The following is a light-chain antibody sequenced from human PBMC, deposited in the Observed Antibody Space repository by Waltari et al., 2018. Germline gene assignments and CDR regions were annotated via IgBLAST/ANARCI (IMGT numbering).Light chain of an antibody. CDR3: MQPVRWPPG. Sequence: VVLTQSPLFLPVTLGQPASISCRAPERLVHNECYIYLNWFHPRPGQSPRRLFYKVSNRDFGVPDRFSASGSATDFTLNISRVEADDVGVYFCMQPVRWPPGFGPGTRVDIK. CDR1: ERLVHNECYIY. CDR2: KVS. J-gene: IGKJ3*01. V-gene: IGKV2-30*02.